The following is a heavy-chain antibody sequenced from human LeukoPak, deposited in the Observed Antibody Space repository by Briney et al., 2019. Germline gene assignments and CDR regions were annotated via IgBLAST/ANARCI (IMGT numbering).Heavy chain of an antibody. J-gene: IGHJ4*02. CDR3: ARGHTPMVNY. Sequence: SETLSLTCTVSGGSISSYYWSWIRQPPGKGLEWIGYIYYSGSTNYNPSLKSRVTISIDTSKDQFSLKLSSVTAADTAVYYCARGHTPMVNYWGQGTLVTVSS. V-gene: IGHV4-59*01. D-gene: IGHD5-18*01. CDR1: GGSISSYY. CDR2: IYYSGST.